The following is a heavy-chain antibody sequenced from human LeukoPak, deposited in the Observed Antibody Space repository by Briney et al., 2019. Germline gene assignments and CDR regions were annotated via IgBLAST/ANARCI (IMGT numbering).Heavy chain of an antibody. CDR1: GYTFTGYY. D-gene: IGHD3-22*01. J-gene: IGHJ4*02. V-gene: IGHV1-2*06. CDR2: INPNSGGT. Sequence: ASVKVSCKASGYTFTGYYMHWVRQAPGQGLEWMGRINPNSGGTNYAQKFQGRVTMTRDTSISTAYMELGRLRSDDTAVYYCARENQDYYDSSGYDYWGQGTLVTVSS. CDR3: ARENQDYYDSSGYDY.